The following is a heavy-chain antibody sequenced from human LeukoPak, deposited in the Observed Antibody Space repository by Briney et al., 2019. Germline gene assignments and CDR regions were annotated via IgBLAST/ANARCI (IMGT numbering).Heavy chain of an antibody. CDR1: GGSFSGYY. V-gene: IGHV4-34*01. Sequence: SETLSLTCAVYGGSFSGYYWSWIRQPPGKGLEWIGEINHSGSTNYNPSLKSRVTISVDKSKNQFSLKLSSVTAADTAVYYCARTSGNYRYYFDYWGQGILVTVSS. J-gene: IGHJ4*02. CDR2: INHSGST. D-gene: IGHD1-26*01. CDR3: ARTSGNYRYYFDY.